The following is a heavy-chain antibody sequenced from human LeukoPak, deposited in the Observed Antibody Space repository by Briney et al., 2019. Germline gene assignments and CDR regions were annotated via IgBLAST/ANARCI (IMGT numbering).Heavy chain of an antibody. V-gene: IGHV4-39*07. J-gene: IGHJ3*02. CDR3: ARDRSGYSYSQFFNM. CDR2: IYYSGST. D-gene: IGHD5-18*01. Sequence: SETLSLTCTVSGGSISSSSYYWGWIRQPPGKGLEWIGYIYYSGSTYYNPSLKSRVTISVDISKNQFSLKLTSVTAADTAVYYCARDRSGYSYSQFFNMWGQGTMVTVSP. CDR1: GGSISSSSYY.